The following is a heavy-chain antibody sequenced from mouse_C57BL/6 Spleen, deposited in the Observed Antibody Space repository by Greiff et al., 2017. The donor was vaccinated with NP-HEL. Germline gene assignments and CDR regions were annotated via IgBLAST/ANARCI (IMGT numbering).Heavy chain of an antibody. Sequence: VQLQQSGAELVRPGASVKLSCTASGFNIKDDYMHWVKQRPEQGLEWIGWIDPENGDTEYASKFQGKATITADTSSNTAYLQLSSLTSEDTAVYYGTTPTGNYFDYWGQGTTLTVSA. J-gene: IGHJ2*01. V-gene: IGHV14-4*01. CDR2: IDPENGDT. D-gene: IGHD1-1*01. CDR3: TTPTGNYFDY. CDR1: GFNIKDDY.